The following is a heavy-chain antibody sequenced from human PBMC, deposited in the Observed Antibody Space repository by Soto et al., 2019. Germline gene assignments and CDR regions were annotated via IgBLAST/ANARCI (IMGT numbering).Heavy chain of an antibody. Sequence: QVQLQQWGAGLLKPSETLSFTCAVYGGSLSAYYWSWIRQPPGKGLEWIGEINHSGSTNYNPSLKSRVTISVDTSKNQFSLKLSSVTAADTAVYYCARGQSSLLLDCWGQGILVTVSS. D-gene: IGHD2-8*02. J-gene: IGHJ4*02. CDR1: GGSLSAYY. V-gene: IGHV4-34*01. CDR3: ARGQSSLLLDC. CDR2: INHSGST.